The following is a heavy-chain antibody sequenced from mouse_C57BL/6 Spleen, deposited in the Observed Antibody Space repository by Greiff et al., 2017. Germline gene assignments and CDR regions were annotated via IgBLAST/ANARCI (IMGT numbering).Heavy chain of an antibody. J-gene: IGHJ2*01. Sequence: QVQLKESGAELVRPGASVTLSCKASGYTFTDYEMHWVKQTPVHGLEWIGAIDPETGGTAYNQKFKGKAILTADKSSSTAYMELRSLTSEDSAVYYCTRGLPGSYFDYWGQGTTLTVSS. CDR3: TRGLPGSYFDY. CDR2: IDPETGGT. D-gene: IGHD2-10*01. CDR1: GYTFTDYE. V-gene: IGHV1-15*01.